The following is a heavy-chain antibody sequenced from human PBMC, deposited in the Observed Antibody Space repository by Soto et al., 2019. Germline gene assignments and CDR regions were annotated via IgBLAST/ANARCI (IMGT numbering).Heavy chain of an antibody. CDR1: GGSISSYY. V-gene: IGHV4-59*01. CDR2: IYYSGST. J-gene: IGHJ4*02. Sequence: SETLSLTCTVSGGSISSYYWSWIRQPPGKGLEWIGYIYYSGSTNYNPSLKSRVTISVDTSKNQFSLKLSSVTAADTAVYYCARSAAATTPSPWAYWGQGTLVTVS. D-gene: IGHD6-13*01. CDR3: ARSAAATTPSPWAY.